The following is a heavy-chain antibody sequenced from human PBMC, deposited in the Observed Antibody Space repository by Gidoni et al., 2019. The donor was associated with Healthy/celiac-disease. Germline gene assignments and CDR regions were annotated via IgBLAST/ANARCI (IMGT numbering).Heavy chain of an antibody. CDR3: ARGGKGYCTNGVCYSPRNYYGMDV. D-gene: IGHD2-8*01. Sequence: QVQLQESGPGLVKPSQTLSITCTVSGGSISRGSYYWRWIRQPAGKGLEWIGRIYTSGSTNYNPSLKSRVTISVDTSKNQFSLKLSSVTAADTAVYYCARGGKGYCTNGVCYSPRNYYGMDVWGQGTTVTVSS. CDR2: IYTSGST. J-gene: IGHJ6*02. V-gene: IGHV4-61*02. CDR1: GGSISRGSYY.